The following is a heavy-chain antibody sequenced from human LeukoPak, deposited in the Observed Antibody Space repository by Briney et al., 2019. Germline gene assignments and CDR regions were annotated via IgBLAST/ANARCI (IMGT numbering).Heavy chain of an antibody. Sequence: SETLFLTCAVSGGSISSGGYSWSWIRQPPGKGLEWIGYIYHSGSTYYNPSLKSRVTISVDRSKNQFSLKLSSVTAADTAVYYCARALHWFDPWGQGTLVTVSS. CDR2: IYHSGST. CDR3: ARALHWFDP. V-gene: IGHV4-30-2*01. CDR1: GGSISSGGYS. D-gene: IGHD1-26*01. J-gene: IGHJ5*02.